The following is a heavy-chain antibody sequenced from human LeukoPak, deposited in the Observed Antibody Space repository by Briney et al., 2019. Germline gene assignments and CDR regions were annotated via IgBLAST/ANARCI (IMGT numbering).Heavy chain of an antibody. D-gene: IGHD6-19*01. V-gene: IGHV4-4*07. Sequence: SETPSLTCTVSGDSITSYYWSWIRQPAGKGLEWIGRIYTGGSTNYSPSLKSRVTISVDTSKNQFSLKLSSVTAADTAVYYCARRAGGWYSLDAFDIWGQGTMVTVSS. CDR2: IYTGGST. J-gene: IGHJ3*02. CDR3: ARRAGGWYSLDAFDI. CDR1: GDSITSYY.